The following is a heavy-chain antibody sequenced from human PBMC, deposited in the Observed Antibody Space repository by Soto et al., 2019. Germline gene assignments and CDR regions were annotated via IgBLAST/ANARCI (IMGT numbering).Heavy chain of an antibody. Sequence: ASVKVSCKASGYTFTGYYMHWVRQAPGQGLEWMGWINPNSGGTNYAQKFQGWVTVTRDTSISTAYMELSRLRSDDTAVYYCARVGSKVRFLEWLLSPYYYGMDVWGQGTTVT. CDR1: GYTFTGYY. V-gene: IGHV1-2*04. CDR3: ARVGSKVRFLEWLLSPYYYGMDV. CDR2: INPNSGGT. J-gene: IGHJ6*02. D-gene: IGHD3-3*01.